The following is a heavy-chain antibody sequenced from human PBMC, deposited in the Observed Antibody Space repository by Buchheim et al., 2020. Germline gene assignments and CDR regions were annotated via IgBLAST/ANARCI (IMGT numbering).Heavy chain of an antibody. CDR1: GGSISSGDYY. CDR3: ARDRTYYYDSSGYSRPGYYYYGMDV. D-gene: IGHD3-22*01. V-gene: IGHV4-30-4*01. CDR2: IYYSGST. Sequence: QVQLQESGPGLVKPSQTLSLTCTVSGGSISSGDYYWSWIRQPPGKGLEWIGYIYYSGSTYYNPSLKSRVTISVDTSQNQFSLKLSSVTAADTAVYYCARDRTYYYDSSGYSRPGYYYYGMDVWGQGTT. J-gene: IGHJ6*02.